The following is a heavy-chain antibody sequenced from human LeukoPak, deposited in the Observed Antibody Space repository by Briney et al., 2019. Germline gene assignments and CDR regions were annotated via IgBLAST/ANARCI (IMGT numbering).Heavy chain of an antibody. CDR1: GYTFIRNG. D-gene: IGHD1-26*01. V-gene: IGHV1-18*01. CDR3: AREESIGRYQFLHDY. Sequence: ASVKVSCKASGYTFIRNGISWVRQAPGQGLEWMGWISPYNENRKYLQKLQGSVTLSTDTSTSTAYMELRSLTSDDTAVYYCAREESIGRYQFLHDYWGQGTLVTVSS. CDR2: ISPYNENR. J-gene: IGHJ4*02.